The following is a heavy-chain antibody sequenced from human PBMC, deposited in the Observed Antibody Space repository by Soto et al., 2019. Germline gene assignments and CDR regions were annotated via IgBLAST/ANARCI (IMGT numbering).Heavy chain of an antibody. V-gene: IGHV1-18*01. CDR3: AREGYCSSTSCKGVYYYYGMDV. CDR2: ISAYNGNT. CDR1: GYTLTSYG. Sequence: ASVKVSCKASGYTLTSYGISWVRQAPGQGLEGMGWISAYNGNTNYAQKLQDRVTLTTDTSTSTAYMELRSLRSDDTAVYYCAREGYCSSTSCKGVYYYYGMDVWGQGTTVTVSS. J-gene: IGHJ6*02. D-gene: IGHD2-2*01.